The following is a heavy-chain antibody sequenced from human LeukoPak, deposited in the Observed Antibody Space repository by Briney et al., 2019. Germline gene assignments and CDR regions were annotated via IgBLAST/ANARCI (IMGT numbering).Heavy chain of an antibody. Sequence: PSETLSLTCAVYGGSFSGYYWSWIRQPPGKGLEWIGEINHSGRINHNPSLKSRVTISVDTPKNQFSLKLSSVTAADAAVYYCARGDYYDSSGYYCFDHWGQGTLVTVSS. CDR2: INHSGRI. CDR1: GGSFSGYY. J-gene: IGHJ4*02. CDR3: ARGDYYDSSGYYCFDH. D-gene: IGHD3-22*01. V-gene: IGHV4-34*01.